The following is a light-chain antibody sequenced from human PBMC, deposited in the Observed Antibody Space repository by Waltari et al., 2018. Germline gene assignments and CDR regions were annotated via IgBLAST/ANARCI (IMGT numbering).Light chain of an antibody. V-gene: IGKV1-9*01. Sequence: DIQLTQSPSFLSASVGDRVTIPCRASQGISTYLAWYQQKPGKAPKLLIYAASTLQSGVPSRCSGSGSGTEFTLTISSLQPEDFATYYCQQLNSYLFFGPGTKVDIK. CDR3: QQLNSYLF. J-gene: IGKJ3*01. CDR1: QGISTY. CDR2: AAS.